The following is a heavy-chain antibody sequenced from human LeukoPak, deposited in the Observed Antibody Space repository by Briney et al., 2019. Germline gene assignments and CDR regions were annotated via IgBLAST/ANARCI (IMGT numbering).Heavy chain of an antibody. D-gene: IGHD2-2*01. J-gene: IGHJ4*02. Sequence: SETLSLTCAVYGGSFSGYYWSWIRQPPGKGLEWIGEINHSGSANYNPSLKSRVTISVDTSKNQFSLKLSSVTAADTAVYYCARAFPATYYFDYWGQGTLVTVSS. CDR3: ARAFPATYYFDY. CDR1: GGSFSGYY. V-gene: IGHV4-34*01. CDR2: INHSGSA.